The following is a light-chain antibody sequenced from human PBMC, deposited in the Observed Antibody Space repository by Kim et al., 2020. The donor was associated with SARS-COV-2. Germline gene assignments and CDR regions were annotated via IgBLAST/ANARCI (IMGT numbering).Light chain of an antibody. CDR2: NFI. J-gene: IGLJ1*01. V-gene: IGLV2-11*03. Sequence: SPGQSVTISCTGTTNDVGAFNSVSWYQQHPGKAPKVIIYNFINRPSSVPDRFSGSRSGNTASLTISGLQAEDEADYYCCSYAGSYVFGSGTKVTVL. CDR1: TNDVGAFNS. CDR3: CSYAGSYV.